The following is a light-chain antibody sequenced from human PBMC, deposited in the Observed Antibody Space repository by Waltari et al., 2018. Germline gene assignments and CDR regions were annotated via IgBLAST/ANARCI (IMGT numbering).Light chain of an antibody. CDR1: QSVSNSY. CDR3: QQYGSSPWT. J-gene: IGKJ1*01. V-gene: IGKV3-20*01. Sequence: EIVLTQSPGTLSLSPGERATLSCRASQSVSNSYLARYQQQPGQAPRLLIYGASSRATGIPDRFSGSGSGTDFTLTISRLEPEDFAVYYCQQYGSSPWTFGQGTKVEIK. CDR2: GAS.